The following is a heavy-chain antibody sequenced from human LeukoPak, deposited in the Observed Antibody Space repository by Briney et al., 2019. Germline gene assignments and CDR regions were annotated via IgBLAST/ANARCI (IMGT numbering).Heavy chain of an antibody. D-gene: IGHD6-19*01. Sequence: ASVKVSCKASGYTFTGYYMHWVRQAPGQGLEWMGWINPNSGGTNYAQKFQGRVTMTRDTSISTAYMGLSRLRSDDTAVYYCARDSGSGWYFDYWGQGTLVTVSS. CDR3: ARDSGSGWYFDY. V-gene: IGHV1-2*02. J-gene: IGHJ4*02. CDR1: GYTFTGYY. CDR2: INPNSGGT.